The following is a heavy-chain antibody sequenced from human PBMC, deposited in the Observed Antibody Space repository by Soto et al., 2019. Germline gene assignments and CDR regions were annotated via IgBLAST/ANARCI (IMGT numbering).Heavy chain of an antibody. J-gene: IGHJ6*02. V-gene: IGHV3-48*02. Sequence: GGSLRLSCAASGFTFSSYSMNWVRQAPGKGLEWVSYISSSSSTIYYADSVKGRFTNSRDNAKNSLYLQMNSLRDEDTAVYYCARDGYDFWSGYYTLRSDYYYYYGMDVWGQGTTVTVSS. CDR3: ARDGYDFWSGYYTLRSDYYYYYGMDV. CDR2: ISSSSSTI. D-gene: IGHD3-3*01. CDR1: GFTFSSYS.